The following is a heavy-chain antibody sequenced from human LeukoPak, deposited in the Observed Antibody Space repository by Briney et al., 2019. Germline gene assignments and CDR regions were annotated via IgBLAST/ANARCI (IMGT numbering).Heavy chain of an antibody. CDR2: ISDGGSNK. D-gene: IGHD6-19*01. V-gene: IGHV3-30-3*01. J-gene: IGHJ4*02. CDR1: GLIFSSYI. CDR3: ARGILNTSGWYHLDY. Sequence: GGSLRLSCAASGLIFSSYIMHWVRQAPGKGLEWVAVISDGGSNKFYPDSVKGRFTISRDNSKNTLSLQMNSLRAEDTAVYYCARGILNTSGWYHLDYWGQGTLVTVSS.